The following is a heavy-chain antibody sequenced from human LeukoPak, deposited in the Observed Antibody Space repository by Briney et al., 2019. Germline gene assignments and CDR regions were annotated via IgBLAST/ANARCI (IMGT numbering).Heavy chain of an antibody. J-gene: IGHJ3*02. Sequence: SETLSLTCTVSGGSISSYYWSWTRQPPGKGLEWIGYIYYSGSTNYNPSLKSRVTISVDTSKNQFSLKLSSVTAADTAVYYCARERILGYCSGGSCYGSFAFDIWGQGTMVTVSS. V-gene: IGHV4-59*01. CDR3: ARERILGYCSGGSCYGSFAFDI. D-gene: IGHD2-15*01. CDR1: GGSISSYY. CDR2: IYYSGST.